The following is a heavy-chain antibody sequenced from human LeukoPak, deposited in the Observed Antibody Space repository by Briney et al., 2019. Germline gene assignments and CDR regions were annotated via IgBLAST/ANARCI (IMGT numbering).Heavy chain of an antibody. V-gene: IGHV3-48*04. D-gene: IGHD1-26*01. CDR1: GFTFSSNS. J-gene: IGHJ4*02. CDR2: ISSTGGTI. CDR3: ARSVPRGYYFDY. Sequence: GGSLRLSCAASGFTFSSNSMNWVRQAPGKGLEWVSYISSTGGTIYYADSMKGRFTISRDNAKNSLYLQMNSLRAEDTAVYYCARSVPRGYYFDYWGQGTLVTVSS.